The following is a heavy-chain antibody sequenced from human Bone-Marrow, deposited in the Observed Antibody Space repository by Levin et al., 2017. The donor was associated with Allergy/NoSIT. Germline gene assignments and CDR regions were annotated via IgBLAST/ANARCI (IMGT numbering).Heavy chain of an antibody. Sequence: SLTSSDVGVGWVRPPPGKALEWLALIYWDDDKRYSRSLKSRLTITKDTSKNQVVLSMTNMDPVDTATYYCARVVGFGLYMDVWGKGTTVTVSS. CDR3: ARVVGFGLYMDV. J-gene: IGHJ6*03. D-gene: IGHD3-3*01. CDR1: SLTSSDVG. V-gene: IGHV2-5*02. CDR2: IYWDDDK.